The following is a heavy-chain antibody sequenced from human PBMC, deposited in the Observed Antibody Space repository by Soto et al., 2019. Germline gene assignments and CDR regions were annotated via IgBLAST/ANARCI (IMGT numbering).Heavy chain of an antibody. J-gene: IGHJ6*02. Sequence: QVQLVQSGAEVKKPGSSVKVSCKASGGTFSSSTISWVRQAPGQGLEWMGRIIPILGIANYAQKCQGRVTINEDKSTSTAYMELSSLRSEDTAVYYCASKGAASHGMDVWGQGTTVTVSS. CDR1: GGTFSSST. V-gene: IGHV1-69*02. CDR2: IIPILGIA. D-gene: IGHD6-13*01. CDR3: ASKGAASHGMDV.